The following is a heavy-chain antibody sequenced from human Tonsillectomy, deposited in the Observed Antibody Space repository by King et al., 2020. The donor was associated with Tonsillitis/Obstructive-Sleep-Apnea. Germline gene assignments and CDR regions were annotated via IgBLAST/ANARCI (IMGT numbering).Heavy chain of an antibody. CDR2: IYWDDDK. Sequence: TLKESGPTLVKPTQTLTLTCTFSGFSLSTSGVGVDWIRQPPGKALEWLALIYWDDDKRYSPSLKSRITITKDTSKNQVVLTMTNMDPVDTATYYCKNRNSEDSWYKCSHSWVQGALVIESS. D-gene: IGHD6-13*01. CDR3: KNRNSEDSWYKCSHS. V-gene: IGHV2-5*02. CDR1: GFSLSTSGVG. J-gene: IGHJ4*02.